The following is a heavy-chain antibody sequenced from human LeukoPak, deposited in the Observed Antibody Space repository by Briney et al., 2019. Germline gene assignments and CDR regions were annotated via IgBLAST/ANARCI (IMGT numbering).Heavy chain of an antibody. CDR3: AKGRGWEASYYYYYMDV. V-gene: IGHV3-53*05. J-gene: IGHJ6*03. CDR2: IYSGGST. Sequence: GGSLRLSCAASGFTVSSNYMSWVRQAPGKGLEWVSIIYSGGSTFYADSVKGRFTISRDNSKNTLYLQMNSLRAEDTAVYYCAKGRGWEASYYYYYMDVWGKGTTVTISS. CDR1: GFTVSSNY. D-gene: IGHD1-26*01.